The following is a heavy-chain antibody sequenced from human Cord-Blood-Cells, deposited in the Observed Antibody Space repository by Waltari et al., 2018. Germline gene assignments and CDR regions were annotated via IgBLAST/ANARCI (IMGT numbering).Heavy chain of an antibody. Sequence: QVQLVQSGAEVKKPGASVKVSCKASGHTFNHYYMHWVRQAPGQGREWMGIINPSGGSTSYAQKFQGRVTMTRDTSTSTVYMELSSLRSEDTAVYYCARDQGGEGATVFDYWGQGTLVTVSS. CDR3: ARDQGGEGATVFDY. CDR2: INPSGGST. V-gene: IGHV1-46*02. J-gene: IGHJ4*02. D-gene: IGHD1-26*01. CDR1: GHTFNHYY.